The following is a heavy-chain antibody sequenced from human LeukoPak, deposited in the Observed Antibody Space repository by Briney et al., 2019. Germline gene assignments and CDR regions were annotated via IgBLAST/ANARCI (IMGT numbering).Heavy chain of an antibody. J-gene: IGHJ4*02. CDR1: GFTFSSHG. CDR3: AKESRSHREFDY. V-gene: IGHV3-23*01. D-gene: IGHD1-14*01. CDR2: IRGSGSNT. Sequence: GGSLRLSCAASGFTFSSHGMSWVRQPPGKGLEWVSGIRGSGSNTDYVGSVKGRFTISRDNSKNTLYLQMNSLRAEDTAVYYCAKESRSHREFDYWGQGTLVTVSS.